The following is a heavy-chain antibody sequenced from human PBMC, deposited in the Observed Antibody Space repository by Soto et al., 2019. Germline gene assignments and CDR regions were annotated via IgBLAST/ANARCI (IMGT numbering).Heavy chain of an antibody. V-gene: IGHV4-30-4*01. Sequence: QVQLQESGPGLVKPSQTLSLTCTVSGGSISSGDYYWSWIRQPPGKGLEWIGYTYYSGSTYYNQSLRSRVTRPVDTSKNQFSLQLSSVTAADTAVYYCAREGTENPHFDYWGQGTLVTVSS. CDR1: GGSISSGDYY. J-gene: IGHJ4*02. CDR2: TYYSGST. CDR3: AREGTENPHFDY. D-gene: IGHD2-21*02.